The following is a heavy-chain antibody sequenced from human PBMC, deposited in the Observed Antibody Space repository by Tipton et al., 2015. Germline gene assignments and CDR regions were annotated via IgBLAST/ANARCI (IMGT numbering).Heavy chain of an antibody. D-gene: IGHD3-22*01. CDR3: AGHRDSSGYYQHDGFNI. CDR1: GYSFTSYW. Sequence: QSGAEVKKPGESLKISCKGSGYSFTSYWIGWVRQMPGKGLELMGIIYPGDSETTYSPSFQGQVTISADKSISTAYLQWSSLKASDTAMYYCAGHRDSSGYYQHDGFNIWGRGTMVTVSS. J-gene: IGHJ3*02. V-gene: IGHV5-51*01. CDR2: IYPGDSET.